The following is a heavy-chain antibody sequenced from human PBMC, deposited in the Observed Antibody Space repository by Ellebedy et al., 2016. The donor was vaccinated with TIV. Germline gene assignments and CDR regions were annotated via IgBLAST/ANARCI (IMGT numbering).Heavy chain of an antibody. V-gene: IGHV3-9*01. J-gene: IGHJ4*02. D-gene: IGHD6-13*01. CDR1: GFVFADYA. CDR2: ISWHSGTI. CDR3: AADMRTWGPAAPDS. Sequence: PGGSLRLSCAASGFVFADYAMHWVRQAPGKGLAWVSGISWHSGTIGYADSVQGRFTISRANAKNSLYLQMNSLRGEDTGVYYCAADMRTWGPAAPDSWGQGTLVTVSS.